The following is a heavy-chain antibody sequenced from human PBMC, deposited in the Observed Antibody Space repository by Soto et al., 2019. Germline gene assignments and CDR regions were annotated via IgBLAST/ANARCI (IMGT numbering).Heavy chain of an antibody. V-gene: IGHV3-30-3*01. Sequence: PGGSLRLSCAASGFILSSYALHWVRQAPGKGLEWVAFISYDEDNQYYADSVKGRFTISRDNSKNTVYLQMNSLRAEDTAMYYCARDPTSYFDYWGQGTLVTVSS. J-gene: IGHJ4*02. D-gene: IGHD3-16*01. CDR1: GFILSSYA. CDR3: ARDPTSYFDY. CDR2: ISYDEDNQ.